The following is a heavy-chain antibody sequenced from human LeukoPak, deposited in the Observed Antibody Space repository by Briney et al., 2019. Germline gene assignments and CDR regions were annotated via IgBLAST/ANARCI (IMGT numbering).Heavy chain of an antibody. CDR2: ISGSGGST. CDR1: GFTFSSYG. Sequence: PGGSLRLSCAASGFTFSSYGMSWVRQAPGKGLEWASAISGSGGSTYYADSVKGRFTISRDNSKNTLYLQMNSLRAEDTAVYYCAKAPSRGYSGYDYHTPPQIDYWGQGTLVTVSS. CDR3: AKAPSRGYSGYDYHTPPQIDY. V-gene: IGHV3-23*01. J-gene: IGHJ4*02. D-gene: IGHD5-12*01.